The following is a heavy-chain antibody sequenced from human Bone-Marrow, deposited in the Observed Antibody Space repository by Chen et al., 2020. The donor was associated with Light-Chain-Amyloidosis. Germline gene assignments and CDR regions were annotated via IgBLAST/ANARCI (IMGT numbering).Heavy chain of an antibody. Sequence: QVQLVESGGGVVQPGGSLRLSCAASGFTFSSYGMHWVRQAPGKGLEWVAFIRYDGSNKYYADSVKGRFTTSRDNSKSTLYLQMNSLGAEDTAVYYCAKDQQLVRHLFDYWGQGTLVTVSS. CDR3: AKDQQLVRHLFDY. V-gene: IGHV3-30*02. J-gene: IGHJ4*02. CDR1: GFTFSSYG. CDR2: IRYDGSNK. D-gene: IGHD6-6*01.